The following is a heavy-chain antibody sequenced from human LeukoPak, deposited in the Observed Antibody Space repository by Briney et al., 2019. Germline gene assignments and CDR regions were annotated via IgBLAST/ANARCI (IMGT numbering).Heavy chain of an antibody. J-gene: IGHJ4*02. Sequence: PGGSLRLSCEASGFTFSSYSMSWVRQAPGKGLEWVSYISNSGSTIYYADSVKGRFTISRDIAKSSLYLQMNSLRAEDTAVYYCARKTSGSYGYFDYWGQGTLVTVSS. D-gene: IGHD1-26*01. CDR1: GFTFSSYS. V-gene: IGHV3-48*01. CDR2: ISNSGSTI. CDR3: ARKTSGSYGYFDY.